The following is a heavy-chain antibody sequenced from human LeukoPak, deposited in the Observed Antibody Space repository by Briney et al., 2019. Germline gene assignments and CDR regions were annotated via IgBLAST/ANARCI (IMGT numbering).Heavy chain of an antibody. J-gene: IGHJ4*02. CDR1: GFTVSSNY. CDR2: IYSGGST. Sequence: GGSLRLSCAASGFTVSSNYMSWVRQAPGKGLEWVSVIYSGGSTYYADSVKGRFTISRDNSKNTLYLQMNSLRAEDTAVYYCARGENYDILTGYYDLPYYFDYWGQGTLVTVSS. CDR3: ARGENYDILTGYYDLPYYFDY. D-gene: IGHD3-9*01. V-gene: IGHV3-53*01.